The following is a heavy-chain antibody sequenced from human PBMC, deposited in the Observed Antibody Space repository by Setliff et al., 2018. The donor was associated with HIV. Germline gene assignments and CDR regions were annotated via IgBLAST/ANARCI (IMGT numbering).Heavy chain of an antibody. CDR1: GFTFSTYG. J-gene: IGHJ4*02. V-gene: IGHV3-33*06. D-gene: IGHD3-16*01. Sequence: GGSLRLSCAASGFTFSTYGMHWVRQAPGKGLEWLAVIWYDGSRIEYADSVKGRFTISRDNSKNTLDLEMNSLRAEDTAVYYCAKTLYSAGGGEVFDYWGPGTQVTVSS. CDR2: IWYDGSRI. CDR3: AKTLYSAGGGEVFDY.